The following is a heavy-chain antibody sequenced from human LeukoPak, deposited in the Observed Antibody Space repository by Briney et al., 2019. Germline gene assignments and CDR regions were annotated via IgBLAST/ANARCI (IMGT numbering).Heavy chain of an antibody. D-gene: IGHD3-22*01. V-gene: IGHV5-51*01. CDR3: ASYDSSRGGFDP. CDR1: GYSFTNNW. CDR2: IYPGDSDT. Sequence: PGESLKISCKGSGYSFTNNWIGWVRQMPGKGLDWMGIIYPGDSDTRYSPSFLGQVTISADKSISTAYLQWSSLKASDTAIYYCASYDSSRGGFDPWGQGTLVTVSS. J-gene: IGHJ5*02.